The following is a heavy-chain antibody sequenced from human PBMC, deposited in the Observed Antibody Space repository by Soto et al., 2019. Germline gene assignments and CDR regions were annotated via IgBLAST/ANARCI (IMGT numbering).Heavy chain of an antibody. CDR1: GFSLSTSGVG. J-gene: IGHJ4*02. V-gene: IGHV2-5*02. D-gene: IGHD4-4*01. CDR2: IYWDDDK. CDR3: AQSRGGCNSAGQVY. Sequence: QITLKESGPPLVKPTQTLTLTCTFSGFSLSTSGVGVGWIRQHPGKALEWLAVIYWDDDKRYSPSLKSRLTNTKDTSKTQVVLTMTNMDPVDTATYYCAQSRGGCNSAGQVYWGQGTLVTVSS.